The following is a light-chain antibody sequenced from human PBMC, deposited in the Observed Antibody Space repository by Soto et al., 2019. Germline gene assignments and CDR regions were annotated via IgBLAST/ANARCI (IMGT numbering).Light chain of an antibody. J-gene: IGKJ5*01. CDR3: QQYNEWPIT. Sequence: EIVLTHSPAALCLSPLERATLSCRASQSVSRNLAWYQQKPGQAPRLLIYDASNRATGIPASFSGSGSGTEFTLTITSLQSEDFAVYYCQQYNEWPITCGQGTRREIK. CDR1: QSVSRN. V-gene: IGKV3D-15*01. CDR2: DAS.